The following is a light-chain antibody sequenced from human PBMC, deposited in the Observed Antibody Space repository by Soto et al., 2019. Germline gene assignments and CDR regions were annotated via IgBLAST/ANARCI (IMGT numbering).Light chain of an antibody. V-gene: IGKV1-5*03. J-gene: IGKJ1*01. CDR3: QHYNSYSEA. CDR1: QTISSW. CDR2: KAS. Sequence: DIQMTQSHSTLSGSVGDRGTITCRASQTISSWLAWYQQKPGKAPKLLIYKASTLKSGVPSRFSGSGSGTEFTLTISSLQPDDFATYYCQHYNSYSEAFGQGTKVDIK.